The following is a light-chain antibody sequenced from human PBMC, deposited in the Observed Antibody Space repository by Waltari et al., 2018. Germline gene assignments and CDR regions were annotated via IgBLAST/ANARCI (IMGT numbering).Light chain of an antibody. CDR1: QSVGKY. CDR3: QKYVNLPAT. V-gene: IGKV3-20*01. Sequence: EIVLTQSPGTLSLSPGERATLSCRASQSVGKYLAWYQQKPRQAPRLLMYDASTRATGIPDRFSGSGSGTDFSLTISRLEPEDFAVYYCQKYVNLPATFGQGTKVEIK. J-gene: IGKJ1*01. CDR2: DAS.